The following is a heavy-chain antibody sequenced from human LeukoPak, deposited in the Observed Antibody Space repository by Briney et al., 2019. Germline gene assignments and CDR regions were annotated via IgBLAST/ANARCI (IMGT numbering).Heavy chain of an antibody. CDR1: GFTFSSYT. V-gene: IGHV3-48*02. J-gene: IGHJ4*02. D-gene: IGHD6-13*01. CDR3: ARGGMSGYYFDY. Sequence: PGGSLRLSCAASGFTFSSYTMNWVRQAPGKGLEWVSYITSSKSSIYYADSVRGRFTLSRDNAKNSLFLQMSSLRDEDTAVYYCARGGMSGYYFDYWGQGTLVTVSS. CDR2: ITSSKSSI.